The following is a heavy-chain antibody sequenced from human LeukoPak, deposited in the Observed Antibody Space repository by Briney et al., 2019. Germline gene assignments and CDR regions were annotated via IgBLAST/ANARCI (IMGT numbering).Heavy chain of an antibody. V-gene: IGHV1-18*01. CDR3: AGSSYYYDSSGYYYEY. Sequence: ASVKVSCKASGYTFTSYGISWVRQAPGQGLEWMGWISAYNGNTNYAQKLQGRVTMTTDTSTSTAYMELRSLRSDDTAVYYCAGSSYYYDSSGYYYEYWGQGTLVTVSS. J-gene: IGHJ4*02. D-gene: IGHD3-22*01. CDR1: GYTFTSYG. CDR2: ISAYNGNT.